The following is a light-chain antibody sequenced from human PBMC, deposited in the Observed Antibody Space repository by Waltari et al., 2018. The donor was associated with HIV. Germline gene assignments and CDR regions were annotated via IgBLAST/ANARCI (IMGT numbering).Light chain of an antibody. V-gene: IGLV1-51*01. CDR1: ISTIGNNY. CDR3: GTWDSSLSAVV. J-gene: IGLJ2*01. Sequence: QSVLTQPPSVSAAQGQKVTISCSGSISTIGNNYVSWYQQPPGTAPKLLIYDNNERPAGIPDRFSGSKSGTSATLGITGLQTGDEADYYCGTWDSSLSAVVFGGGTKLTVL. CDR2: DNN.